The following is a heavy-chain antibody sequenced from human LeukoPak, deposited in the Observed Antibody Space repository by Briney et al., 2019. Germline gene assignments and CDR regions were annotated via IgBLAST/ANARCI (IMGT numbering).Heavy chain of an antibody. D-gene: IGHD2-2*01. V-gene: IGHV4-30-4*08. Sequence: SETLSLTCTVSGGPISSGDYYWSWIRQPPGKGLEWIGYIYYSGSTYYNPSLKSRVTISVDTSKNQFSLKLSSVTAADTAVYYCAREIKQYQLLSYYYCYMDVWGKGTTVTVSS. CDR1: GGPISSGDYY. CDR3: AREIKQYQLLSYYYCYMDV. CDR2: IYYSGST. J-gene: IGHJ6*03.